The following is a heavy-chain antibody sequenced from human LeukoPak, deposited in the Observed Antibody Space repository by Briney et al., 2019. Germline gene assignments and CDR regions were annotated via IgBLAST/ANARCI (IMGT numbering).Heavy chain of an antibody. CDR2: IYTSGST. D-gene: IGHD4-17*01. Sequence: TLSLTCTVSGASISSGSYYWSWIRQPAGKGLEWIGRIYTSGSTNYNPSLKSRVIISVDTSTNQFSLKLSSVTAADTAVYYCARTVTTFYDYWGQGTLVTVSS. V-gene: IGHV4-61*02. CDR3: ARTVTTFYDY. J-gene: IGHJ4*02. CDR1: GASISSGSYY.